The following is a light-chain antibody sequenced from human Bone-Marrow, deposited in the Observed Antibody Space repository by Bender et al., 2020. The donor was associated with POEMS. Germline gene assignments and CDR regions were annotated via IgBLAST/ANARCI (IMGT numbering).Light chain of an antibody. Sequence: QTVVTQEPSFSVSPGGTVTLTCGLKSGSVSSSNYPSWYQQTPGQAPRTLIYSTKTRSSGVPDRFSGSILGNKAALTITGAQADDESTYYCVVYTGSGVVFGGGTKLTVL. CDR3: VVYTGSGVV. CDR1: SGSVSSSNY. J-gene: IGLJ2*01. CDR2: STK. V-gene: IGLV8-61*01.